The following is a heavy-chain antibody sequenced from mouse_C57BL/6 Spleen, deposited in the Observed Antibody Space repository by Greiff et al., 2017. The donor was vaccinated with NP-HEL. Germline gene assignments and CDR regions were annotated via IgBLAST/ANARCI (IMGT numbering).Heavy chain of an antibody. Sequence: QVQLQQPGAELVRPGTSVKLSCKASGYTFTSYWMHWVKQRPGQGLEWIGVIDPSDSYTNYNQKFKGKATLTVDTSSSTAYMQLSSLTSEDSAVYYCARYPDAHYEDYWGQGTTLTVSS. D-gene: IGHD1-1*01. CDR3: ARYPDAHYEDY. V-gene: IGHV1-59*01. CDR2: IDPSDSYT. J-gene: IGHJ2*01. CDR1: GYTFTSYW.